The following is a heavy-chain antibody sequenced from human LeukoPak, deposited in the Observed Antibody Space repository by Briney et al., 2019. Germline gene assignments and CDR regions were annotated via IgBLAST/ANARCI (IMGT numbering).Heavy chain of an antibody. V-gene: IGHV1-2*02. J-gene: IGHJ6*03. Sequence: ASVKVSCKASGYTFTGYYMHWVRQAPGQGLEWMGWINPNSGGTNYAQKFQGRVTMTRDTSISTAYMELSRLRSDDTAVYYCARDPRNWGPYRSGDYPGYYYYYMDVWGKGTTVTVSS. CDR1: GYTFTGYY. CDR2: INPNSGGT. CDR3: ARDPRNWGPYRSGDYPGYYYYYMDV. D-gene: IGHD7-27*01.